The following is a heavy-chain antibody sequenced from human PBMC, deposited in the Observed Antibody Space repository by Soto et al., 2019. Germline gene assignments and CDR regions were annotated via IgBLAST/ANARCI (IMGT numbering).Heavy chain of an antibody. CDR3: AHHVDTGDY. CDR1: GFSLSTSGVG. CDR2: IYWADDK. J-gene: IGHJ4*02. Sequence: QITLKESGPALVKPTQTLTLTCTFSGFSLSTSGVGVGWIRQPPGKALEWLALIYWADDKRYSPSLKSRLTITKDTPKTQVVLTMTNMDPVDTATYYCAHHVDTGDYWGQGTLVTVSS. V-gene: IGHV2-5*02. D-gene: IGHD5-18*01.